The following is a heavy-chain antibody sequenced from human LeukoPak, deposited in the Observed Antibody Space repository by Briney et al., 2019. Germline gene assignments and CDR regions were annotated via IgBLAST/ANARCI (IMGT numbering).Heavy chain of an antibody. CDR3: ANYDILTGYPFDY. V-gene: IGHV1-46*01. CDR2: ISPSGGST. Sequence: ASVKVSCKAFGYTFTSNYMHWVRQAPGQGPEWMGVISPSGGSTTYAQKFQGRVTLTRDMSTSTDYLELSSLRSEDTAVYYCANYDILTGYPFDYWGQGTLVTVSS. CDR1: GYTFTSNY. J-gene: IGHJ4*02. D-gene: IGHD3-9*01.